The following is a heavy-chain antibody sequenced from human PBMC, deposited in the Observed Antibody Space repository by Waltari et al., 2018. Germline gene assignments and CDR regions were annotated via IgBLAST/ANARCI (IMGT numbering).Heavy chain of an antibody. D-gene: IGHD5-12*01. CDR1: GFTFSNCT. J-gene: IGHJ4*02. V-gene: IGHV3-23*01. CDR2: ITGSGDAT. Sequence: EVPLLESGGGLAQPGGSLRLSCAASGFTFSNCTMSWVRQVPGKGMEWVSGITGSGDATYYADSWKGRFTIPRDNTKKTLYLQMNSLRAEETAIYYCARSLKVATIGDDWSQGTLVTVA. CDR3: ARSLKVATIGDD.